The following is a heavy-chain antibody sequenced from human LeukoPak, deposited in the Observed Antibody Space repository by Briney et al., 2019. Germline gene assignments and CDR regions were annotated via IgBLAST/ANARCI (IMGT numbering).Heavy chain of an antibody. J-gene: IGHJ4*02. CDR3: AKGHYSSGWSHFES. CDR2: ISGGVGTT. CDR1: GFTFSSYA. D-gene: IGHD6-19*01. Sequence: GGSLRLSCAASGFTFSSYAMSWVRQASGKGLEWVSVISGGVGTTNYADSVKGRFTISRDNSKNTLFLQMNSLRADDTAVYYCAKGHYSSGWSHFESWGQGTLVTVSS. V-gene: IGHV3-23*01.